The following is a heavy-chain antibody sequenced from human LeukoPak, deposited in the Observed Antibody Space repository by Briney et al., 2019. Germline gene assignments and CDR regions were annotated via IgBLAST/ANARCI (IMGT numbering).Heavy chain of an antibody. D-gene: IGHD3-10*01. CDR3: ARSQFGELLNGFDY. Sequence: GGFLRLSCAASGFTFSSYSMNWVRQAPGKGLEWVSSISSSSSYTYYAGSVKGRFTISRDNAKNSLYLQMNSLRVEDTAVYYCARSQFGELLNGFDYWGQGTLVTVSS. CDR2: ISSSSSYT. V-gene: IGHV3-21*01. J-gene: IGHJ4*02. CDR1: GFTFSSYS.